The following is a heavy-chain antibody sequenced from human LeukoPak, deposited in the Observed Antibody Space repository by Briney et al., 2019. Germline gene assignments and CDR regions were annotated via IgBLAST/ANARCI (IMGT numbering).Heavy chain of an antibody. V-gene: IGHV4-31*03. CDR3: ARDLWFGEYNWFDP. CDR1: GGSISSGGYF. Sequence: SETLSLTCTVSGGSISSGGYFWSWVRQHPGKGLEWIGYISHSGSTYYNPSLKSRVTISLATSKYRFSLRLSSVTAADTAVYYCARDLWFGEYNWFDPWGQGTLVTVSS. D-gene: IGHD3-10*01. J-gene: IGHJ5*02. CDR2: ISHSGST.